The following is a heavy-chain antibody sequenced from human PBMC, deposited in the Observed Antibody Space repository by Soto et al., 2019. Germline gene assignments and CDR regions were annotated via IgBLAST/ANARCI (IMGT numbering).Heavy chain of an antibody. J-gene: IGHJ5*02. CDR1: GLSLTTSGVG. CDR2: IYWNDEK. V-gene: IGHV2-5*01. CDR3: ARRLHLASGGITNWFDP. Sequence: QITLKESGPTLVKPTQTLTLTCTFSGLSLTTSGVGVGWIRQPPGKSLDWLAVIYWNDEKLYNPSLKSRLTITKDTSKNQVVLTMTNMEPVDTATYFCARRLHLASGGITNWFDPWGQGTLVTVSS. D-gene: IGHD1-20*01.